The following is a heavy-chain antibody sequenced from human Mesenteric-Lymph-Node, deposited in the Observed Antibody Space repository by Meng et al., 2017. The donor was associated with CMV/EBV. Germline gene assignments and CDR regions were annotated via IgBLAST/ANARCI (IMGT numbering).Heavy chain of an antibody. J-gene: IGHJ4*02. Sequence: GESLKISCAASGFTVSSNYMTWVRQAPGKGLEWVANIKQDGSEKYYVDSVKGRFTISRDNSKNTLYLQMNSLRAEDTAVYYCAKEKRIYYGSGGYYFDYWGQGTLVTVSS. CDR3: AKEKRIYYGSGGYYFDY. CDR2: IKQDGSEK. D-gene: IGHD3-10*01. CDR1: GFTVSSNY. V-gene: IGHV3-7*01.